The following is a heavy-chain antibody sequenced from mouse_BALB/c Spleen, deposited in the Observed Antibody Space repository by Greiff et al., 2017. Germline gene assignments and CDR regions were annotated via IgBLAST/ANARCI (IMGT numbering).Heavy chain of an antibody. J-gene: IGHJ2*01. CDR1: GYTFTSYY. CDR2: INPSNGGT. CDR3: TIYYYGTASYYLDY. V-gene: IGHV1S16*01. Sequence: QVQLQQSGAELVKPGASVKLSCKASGYTFTSYYMYWVKQRPGQGLEWIGEINPSNGGTNFNEKFKSKATLTVDKSSSTAYMQLSSLTSEDSAVYYCTIYYYGTASYYLDYWGQGTTLTVSS. D-gene: IGHD1-1*01.